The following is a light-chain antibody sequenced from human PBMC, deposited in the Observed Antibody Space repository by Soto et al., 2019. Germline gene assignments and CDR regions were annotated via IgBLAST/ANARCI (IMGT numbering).Light chain of an antibody. Sequence: QSALTQPRSVSGSPGQSVTISCTGTSSDVGGYNYVSWYQQHPGKAPQLMIYDVSKQPSGVPDRFSGSKSGNTAALTISGLQAEEEADYYFCSYAGSSSYVVGTGTKLTVI. J-gene: IGLJ1*01. CDR2: DVS. CDR1: SSDVGGYNY. V-gene: IGLV2-11*01. CDR3: CSYAGSSSYV.